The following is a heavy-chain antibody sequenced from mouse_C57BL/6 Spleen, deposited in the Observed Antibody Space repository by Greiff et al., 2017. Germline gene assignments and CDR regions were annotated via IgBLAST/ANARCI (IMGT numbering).Heavy chain of an antibody. CDR2: ISYRGST. J-gene: IGHJ2*01. CDR3: AREGLRRGYFAY. D-gene: IGHD2-4*01. V-gene: IGHV3-1*01. Sequence: DVKLVESGPGLVKPSQSLSLTCTVTGYSITSGYDWHWIRPFPGNKLEWMGYISYRGSTYYKPSLKSRISITHDTAKNHFFLKVNSVITKDTATSYCAREGLRRGYFAYWGQGTTLTVSS. CDR1: GYSITSGYD.